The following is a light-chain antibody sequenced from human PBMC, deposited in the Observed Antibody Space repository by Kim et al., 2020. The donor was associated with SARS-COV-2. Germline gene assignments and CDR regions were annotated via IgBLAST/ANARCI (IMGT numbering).Light chain of an antibody. CDR3: HRSRNWPLT. V-gene: IGKV3-11*01. CDR1: QSVARS. Sequence: SPGERAPLPGRASQSVARSFAGYNRKPGQPPRPLFYDASTRATGFPARFSGVGSGTDFTLTISTLGPENLAVYNCHRSRNWPLTFGERTKVE. CDR2: DAS. J-gene: IGKJ4*02.